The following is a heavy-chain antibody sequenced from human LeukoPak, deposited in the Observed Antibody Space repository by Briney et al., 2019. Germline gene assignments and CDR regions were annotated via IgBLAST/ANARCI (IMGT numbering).Heavy chain of an antibody. V-gene: IGHV3-30*02. D-gene: IGHD1-26*01. CDR2: IRYDGSNK. J-gene: IGHJ3*02. CDR3: ARDGWEPQDAIDI. CDR1: GFTFSSYG. Sequence: GGSLRLSCAASGFTFSSYGIHWVRQAPGKGLEWVAFIRYDGSNKYYADSVKGRFTITRDNSKNTLYLQMTSLRAEDTAVYYCARDGWEPQDAIDIWGQGTMVSVSS.